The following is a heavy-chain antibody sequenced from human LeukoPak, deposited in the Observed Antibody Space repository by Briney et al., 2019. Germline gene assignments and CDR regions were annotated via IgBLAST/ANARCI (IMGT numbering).Heavy chain of an antibody. CDR1: GGSISSSSYY. Sequence: SETLSLTCTVSGGSISSSSYYWGWIRQPPGKGLEWIGSIYYSGSTYYNPSLKSRVTISVDTSKSQFSLKLSSVTAADTAVYYCARVDRSKVPAESDNWFDPWGQGTLVTVSS. CDR3: ARVDRSKVPAESDNWFDP. CDR2: IYYSGST. J-gene: IGHJ5*02. V-gene: IGHV4-39*07. D-gene: IGHD2-2*01.